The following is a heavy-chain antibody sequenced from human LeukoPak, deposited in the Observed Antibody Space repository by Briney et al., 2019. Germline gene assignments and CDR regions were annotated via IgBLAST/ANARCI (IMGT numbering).Heavy chain of an antibody. J-gene: IGHJ4*02. CDR2: INPNSGGT. V-gene: IGHV1-2*02. CDR1: GYTFTGYY. Sequence: ASVKVSCEASGYTFTGYYMHWVRQAPGQGLEWMGWINPNSGGTNYAQKFQGRVTMTRDTSISTAYMELSRLRSDDTAVYYCARGLRYYDSSGYYYYYFDYWGQGTLVTVSS. D-gene: IGHD3-22*01. CDR3: ARGLRYYDSSGYYYYYFDY.